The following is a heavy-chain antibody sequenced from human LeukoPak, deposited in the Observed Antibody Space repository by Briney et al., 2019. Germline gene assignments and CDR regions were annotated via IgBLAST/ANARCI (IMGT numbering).Heavy chain of an antibody. CDR3: ARYVVYGSGKYYFDY. CDR1: GGSVSSTTYY. CDR2: IYYSGST. Sequence: PSETLSLTCTVSGGSVSSTTYYWRWIRQPPGKVLEGIASIYYSGSTYYNPSLKSRVTISVDTSENQFSLKLSSVTAEDTAVYYCARYVVYGSGKYYFDYWGQGTLVTVSS. J-gene: IGHJ4*02. V-gene: IGHV4-39*01. D-gene: IGHD3-10*01.